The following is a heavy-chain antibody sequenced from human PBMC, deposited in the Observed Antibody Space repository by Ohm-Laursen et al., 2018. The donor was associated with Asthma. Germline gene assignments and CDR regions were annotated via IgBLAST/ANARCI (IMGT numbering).Heavy chain of an antibody. CDR2: IYSTGST. V-gene: IGHV4-59*12. CDR3: AREAAAASFDY. J-gene: IGHJ4*02. CDR1: GASFSTSY. Sequence: GTLSLTCTLSGASFSTSYWGWIRQPPGKGLEWIGYIYSTGSTNYNPSLESRVTISIDTSTNQFSLKRSSVTAADTAVYYCAREAAAASFDYWGQGTLVTVSS. D-gene: IGHD6-13*01.